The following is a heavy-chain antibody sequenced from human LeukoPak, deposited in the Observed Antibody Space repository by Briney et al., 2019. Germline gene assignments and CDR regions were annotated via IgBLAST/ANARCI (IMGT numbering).Heavy chain of an antibody. CDR2: ISWNSGSI. J-gene: IGHJ4*02. D-gene: IGHD1-7*01. Sequence: ARSLGLSCAASGFTFDDYAMHWVRQAPGKGLEWVSGISWNSGSIGYADSVKGRFTISRDNAKNSLYLQMNSLRAEDTALYYCAKDGSAGTTPPFFDYWGQGTLVTVSS. CDR1: GFTFDDYA. CDR3: AKDGSAGTTPPFFDY. V-gene: IGHV3-9*01.